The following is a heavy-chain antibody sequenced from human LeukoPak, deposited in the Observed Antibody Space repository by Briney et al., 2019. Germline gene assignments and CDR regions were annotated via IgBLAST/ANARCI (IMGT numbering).Heavy chain of an antibody. CDR3: ARDHRSGMTTVSTGFDY. V-gene: IGHV4-4*07. Sequence: SETLSLTCNVSGGSISGYYWSWIRQSAGKGLEWIGRIHTSGSTNYNPSLQSRLTMSLDTSKNQFSLKLTSVTAADTAVYYCARDHRSGMTTVSTGFDYWGQGTLVTVSS. D-gene: IGHD4-17*01. J-gene: IGHJ4*02. CDR2: IHTSGST. CDR1: GGSISGYY.